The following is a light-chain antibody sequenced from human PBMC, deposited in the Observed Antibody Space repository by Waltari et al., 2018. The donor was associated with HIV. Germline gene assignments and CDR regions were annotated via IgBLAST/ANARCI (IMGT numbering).Light chain of an antibody. V-gene: IGLV2-14*01. J-gene: IGLJ2*01. Sequence: QSALTQPASVSGSPGQSITISCTGTSSDVVGYTYVSWYQQHPGKAHKLMIYEVSNRPSGVSNRFSGSKSGNTASLTISGLQAEDEADYYCSSYTSSSTLVVFGGGTKLTVL. CDR2: EVS. CDR3: SSYTSSSTLVV. CDR1: SSDVVGYTY.